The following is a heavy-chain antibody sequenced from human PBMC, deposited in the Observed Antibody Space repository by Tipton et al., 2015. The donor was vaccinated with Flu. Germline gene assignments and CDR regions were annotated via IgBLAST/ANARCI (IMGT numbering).Heavy chain of an antibody. V-gene: IGHV1-46*01. CDR2: INPSGGST. CDR3: ARVTAAAGRYYYYGMDV. Sequence: QVQLVQSGAEVKKPGASVKVSCKASGYTFTSYYMHWVRQAPGQGLEWMGIINPSGGSTSYAQKFQGRVTMTRDTSTSTVYVELSSLRSEDTAVYYCARVTAAAGRYYYYGMDVWGQGTTVTVSS. CDR1: GYTFTSYY. J-gene: IGHJ6*02. D-gene: IGHD6-13*01.